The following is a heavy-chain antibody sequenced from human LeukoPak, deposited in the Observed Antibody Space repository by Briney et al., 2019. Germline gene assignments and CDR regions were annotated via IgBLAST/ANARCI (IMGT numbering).Heavy chain of an antibody. Sequence: GGSLRLSCAASGFTFTSYPLYWVRQPPGKGLEWVALISKDGSDEDYADSVKGRFTISRDNSRDTLFLQMSGPRVDDTAVYYCAREAYYGSGRSRQPSPVWGQGTSVTVSS. D-gene: IGHD3-10*01. CDR2: ISKDGSDE. J-gene: IGHJ4*02. V-gene: IGHV3-30*15. CDR3: AREAYYGSGRSRQPSPV. CDR1: GFTFTSYP.